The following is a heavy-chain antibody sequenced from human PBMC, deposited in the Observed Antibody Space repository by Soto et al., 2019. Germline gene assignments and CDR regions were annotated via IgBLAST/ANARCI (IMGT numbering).Heavy chain of an antibody. Sequence: YAPLSLTCTVSGGSFSGFCWTWIRQSAARGLVWLGDLNHVEITNYNPSLKSRVSTPGDTYKSQLTVELSSVTAANTALYHCTRAHDFGGGRQQPINSWGQRTLITVS. CDR3: TRAHDFGGGRQQPINS. D-gene: IGHD2-15*01. J-gene: IGHJ4*02. CDR1: GGSFSGFC. V-gene: IGHV4-34*01. CDR2: LNHVEIT.